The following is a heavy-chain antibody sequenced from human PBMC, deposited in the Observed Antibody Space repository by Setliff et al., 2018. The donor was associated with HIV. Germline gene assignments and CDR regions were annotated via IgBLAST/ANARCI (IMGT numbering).Heavy chain of an antibody. V-gene: IGHV1-2*02. CDR3: AGGLDYYDTSGYYQYYFDY. Sequence: ASVKVSCKASGYTFTSDYIHWVRQAPGQGLEWMGIINPNSGGTNYAQKFQGRVTMTRDTSISTAYMELSRLRSDDTAVYYCAGGLDYYDTSGYYQYYFDYWGQGTLVTVSS. CDR2: INPNSGGT. J-gene: IGHJ4*02. CDR1: GYTFTSDY. D-gene: IGHD3-22*01.